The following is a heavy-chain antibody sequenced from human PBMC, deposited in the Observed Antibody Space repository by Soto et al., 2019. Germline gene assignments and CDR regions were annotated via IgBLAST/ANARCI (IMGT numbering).Heavy chain of an antibody. CDR2: INSDGSST. CDR3: ARVVVMTTGSYYFDY. V-gene: IGHV3-74*01. J-gene: IGHJ4*02. D-gene: IGHD4-4*01. CDR1: GFTFSSYW. Sequence: SLRLSCAASGFTFSSYWTHWVRQAPGKGLVWVSRINSDGSSTSYADSVKGRFTISRDNAKNTLYLQMNSLRAEDTAVYYCARVVVMTTGSYYFDYWGQGTLVTVSS.